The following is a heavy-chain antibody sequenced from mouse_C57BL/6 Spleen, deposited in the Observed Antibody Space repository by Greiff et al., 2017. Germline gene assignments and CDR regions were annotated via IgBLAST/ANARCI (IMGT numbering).Heavy chain of an antibody. CDR3: ASPITTVVESSFDY. CDR2: IYPGDGDT. V-gene: IGHV1-80*01. D-gene: IGHD1-1*01. J-gene: IGHJ2*01. Sequence: QVHVKQSGAELVKPGASVKISCKASGYAFSSYWMNWVKQRPGKGLEWIGQIYPGDGDTNYNGKFKGKATLTADKSSSTAYMQLSSLTSEDSAVYFCASPITTVVESSFDYWGQGTTLTVSS. CDR1: GYAFSSYW.